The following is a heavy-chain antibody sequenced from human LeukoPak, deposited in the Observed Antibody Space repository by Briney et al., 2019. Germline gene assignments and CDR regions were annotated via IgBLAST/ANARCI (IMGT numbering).Heavy chain of an antibody. CDR2: IYYSGGT. CDR1: GGSISSSSYY. V-gene: IGHV4-39*01. CDR3: ARHKNDYVWGSYRPTPYFDY. Sequence: SETLSLTCTVSGGSISSSSYYWGWIRQPPGKGLEWIGSIYYSGGTYYNPSLKSRVTISVDTSKNQFSLKLSSVTAADTAVYYCARHKNDYVWGSYRPTPYFDYWGQGTLVTVSS. J-gene: IGHJ4*02. D-gene: IGHD3-16*02.